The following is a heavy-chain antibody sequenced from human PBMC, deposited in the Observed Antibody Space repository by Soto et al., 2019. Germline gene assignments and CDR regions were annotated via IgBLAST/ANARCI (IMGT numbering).Heavy chain of an antibody. CDR1: GYTFTGYY. J-gene: IGHJ4*02. Sequence: GASVKVSCKASGYTFTGYYMHWVRQAPGQGLEWMGWINPNSGGTNYAQKFQGRVTMTRDTSISTAYMELSRLRSDDTAVYYCARRDLGYYYDSSGYTFVDYWGQGTLVTVSS. V-gene: IGHV1-2*02. D-gene: IGHD3-22*01. CDR3: ARRDLGYYYDSSGYTFVDY. CDR2: INPNSGGT.